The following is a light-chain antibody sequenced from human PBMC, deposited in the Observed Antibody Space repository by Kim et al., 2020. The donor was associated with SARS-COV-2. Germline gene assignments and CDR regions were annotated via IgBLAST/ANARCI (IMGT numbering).Light chain of an antibody. CDR1: SSDIIDYNF. CDR2: DVN. CDR3: FLYTSVSAFFV. Sequence: QSALTQPASVSGSPGQSTTISCTGISSDIIDYNFVSWYRQLPGKAPTLLISDVNKRPSGVSSRFSASKSGNTASLTISGLQAEDEADYYCFLYTSVSAFFVFGSGTKVTVL. V-gene: IGLV2-14*03. J-gene: IGLJ1*01.